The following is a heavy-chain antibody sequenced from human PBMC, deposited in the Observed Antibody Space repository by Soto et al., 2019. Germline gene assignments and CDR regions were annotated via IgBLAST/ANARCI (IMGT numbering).Heavy chain of an antibody. CDR2: IYPGDSDT. Sequence: PGESLKISCKGSGDKFTSYWIGWVRQMPGKGLEWMGFIYPGDSDTRYSPSFQGQVTISADKSISTAYLQWSSLKASDTAMYYCARKYSGSYYDYFDYWGQGTMVTVSS. CDR3: ARKYSGSYYDYFDY. D-gene: IGHD1-26*01. CDR1: GDKFTSYW. V-gene: IGHV5-51*01. J-gene: IGHJ4*02.